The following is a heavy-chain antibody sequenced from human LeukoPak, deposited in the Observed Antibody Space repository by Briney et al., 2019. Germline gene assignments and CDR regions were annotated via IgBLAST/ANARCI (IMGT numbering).Heavy chain of an antibody. Sequence: GGSLRLSCAASGFTVTSYAMNWVRQAPGKGLEWVSTIGASGGSTNYADSVKGRFTISRDNSRNTLYLQMNSLRVEDTAVYYCAKAISTSLYYYCMDVWGKGTTVTVSS. D-gene: IGHD2-2*01. CDR3: AKAISTSLYYYCMDV. CDR1: GFTVTSYA. J-gene: IGHJ6*03. V-gene: IGHV3-23*01. CDR2: IGASGGST.